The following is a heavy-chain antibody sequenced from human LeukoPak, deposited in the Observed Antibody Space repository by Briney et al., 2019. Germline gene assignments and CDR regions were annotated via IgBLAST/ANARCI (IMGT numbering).Heavy chain of an antibody. J-gene: IGHJ4*02. CDR1: GFTFSSYA. CDR3: ARAAGQPLYYFDY. V-gene: IGHV3-33*08. D-gene: IGHD6-19*01. Sequence: GGSLRLSCAASGFTFSSYAMSWVRQAPGKGLEWVAVIWYDGINKYYADSVEGRFTISRDTSKDTLYLQMDSLRAEDSAVYYCARAAGQPLYYFDYWGQGILVTVSS. CDR2: IWYDGINK.